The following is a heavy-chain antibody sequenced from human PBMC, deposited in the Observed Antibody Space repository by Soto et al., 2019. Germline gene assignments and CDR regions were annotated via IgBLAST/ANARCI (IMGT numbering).Heavy chain of an antibody. CDR2: MSAFTGKA. D-gene: IGHD6-19*01. CDR1: GYTFISYG. V-gene: IGHV1-18*04. J-gene: IGHJ4*02. CDR3: ASFPTAVGGKTYYFAY. Sequence: ASVKVSCKASGYTFISYGISWVRQAPGQGLEWVGWMSAFTGKADYAQIFQDRVTMTTDTSTSTAYMELRSLRVEDTAVYYCASFPTAVGGKTYYFAYSGQGALVNVSS.